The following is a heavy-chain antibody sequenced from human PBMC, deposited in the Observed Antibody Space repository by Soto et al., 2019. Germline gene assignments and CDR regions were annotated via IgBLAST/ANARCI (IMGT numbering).Heavy chain of an antibody. CDR3: ARYNSYAIDY. V-gene: IGHV4-59*01. Sequence: SETLSLTCTVSGTSMSSDYCSWSRQRPGKGLEWTANIHYSGPTNYHPSLASRVTLSVHTSKNQFSLKMTSVTDAERAMYFCARYNSYAIDYWGRGTLVTVS. D-gene: IGHD2-8*01. CDR2: IHYSGPT. CDR1: GTSMSSDY. J-gene: IGHJ4*02.